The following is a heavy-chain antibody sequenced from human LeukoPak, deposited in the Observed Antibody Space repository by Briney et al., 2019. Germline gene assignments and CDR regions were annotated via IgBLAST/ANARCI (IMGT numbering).Heavy chain of an antibody. Sequence: ASVKVSCKASGGTFSSYAISWVRQAPGQGLEWMGEIIPIFGTANYAQKFQGRVTITADESTSTAYMELSSLRSEDTAVYYCARDKYYDSSGYIFDYWGQGTLVTVSS. D-gene: IGHD3-22*01. CDR1: GGTFSSYA. CDR3: ARDKYYDSSGYIFDY. V-gene: IGHV1-69*13. CDR2: IIPIFGTA. J-gene: IGHJ4*02.